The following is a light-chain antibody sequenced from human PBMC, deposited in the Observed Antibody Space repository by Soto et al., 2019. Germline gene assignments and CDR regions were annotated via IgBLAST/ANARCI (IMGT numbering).Light chain of an antibody. CDR1: QDIRHN. J-gene: IGKJ1*01. Sequence: AIHMTQSPSSLSASVGDRVTITCRASQDIRHNLGWYQQIPGRAPKVLIFAASILLSGVPSRFSGSGSGTDFTLTISSVQLEDLVTYFCVQDYNYPWTFGQGTKVEIK. V-gene: IGKV1-6*01. CDR3: VQDYNYPWT. CDR2: AAS.